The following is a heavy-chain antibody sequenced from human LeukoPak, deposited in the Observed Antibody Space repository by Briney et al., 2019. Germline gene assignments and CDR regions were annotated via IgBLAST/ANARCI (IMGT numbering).Heavy chain of an antibody. Sequence: GGSLRLSCAASGFTFSSSAMGWVRLAPGKGLEWVSSISGSGINTYYADSVKGRFTISRDNSKNTLYLQMNSLRAEDTAVYYCAKDLGYCSSTSCYDTYFDYWGQGTLVTVSS. CDR1: GFTFSSSA. V-gene: IGHV3-23*01. CDR2: ISGSGINT. D-gene: IGHD2-2*01. J-gene: IGHJ4*02. CDR3: AKDLGYCSSTSCYDTYFDY.